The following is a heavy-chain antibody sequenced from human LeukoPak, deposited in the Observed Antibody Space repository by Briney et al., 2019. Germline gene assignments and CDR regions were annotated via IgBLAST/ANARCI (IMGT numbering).Heavy chain of an antibody. CDR1: GGTFSSYA. CDR2: IIPIFGTA. J-gene: IGHJ4*02. Sequence: ASVKVSCKASGGTFSSYAISWVRQAPGQGLEWMGGIIPIFGTANYAQKFQGRVTITTDESTSTAYMELSSLRSEDTAVYYCATSYSGYDIHFDYWGQGTLVTVSS. CDR3: ATSYSGYDIHFDY. D-gene: IGHD5-12*01. V-gene: IGHV1-69*05.